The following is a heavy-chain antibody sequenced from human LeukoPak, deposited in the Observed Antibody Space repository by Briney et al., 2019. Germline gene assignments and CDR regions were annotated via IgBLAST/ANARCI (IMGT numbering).Heavy chain of an antibody. CDR2: IKEDGSEK. J-gene: IGHJ6*02. V-gene: IGHV3-7*01. CDR1: GFTFSSYW. CDR3: ARGGWYYYGSGSLDV. D-gene: IGHD3-10*01. Sequence: GGSLSLSCAASGFTFSSYWMAWVRQAPGKGLEWVANIKEDGSEKYYVDSVKGRFTISRDNAKNSLYLQMNSLRAEDTAVYYCARGGWYYYGSGSLDVWGQGTTVTVSS.